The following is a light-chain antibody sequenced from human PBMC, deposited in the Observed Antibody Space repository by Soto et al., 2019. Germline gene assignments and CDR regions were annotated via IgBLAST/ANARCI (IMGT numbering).Light chain of an antibody. J-gene: IGLJ1*01. CDR3: SSYAGSNNNYV. V-gene: IGLV2-8*01. CDR2: EVS. Sequence: QSVLTQPPFPSGSPVQSVTISCTGTSSEVGGYYYVSWYQQHPGKAPKLMIYEVSKRPSGVPDRFSGSKSGNTASLTVSGLQAEDEADYYCSSYAGSNNNYVFGTGTKVTVL. CDR1: SSEVGGYYY.